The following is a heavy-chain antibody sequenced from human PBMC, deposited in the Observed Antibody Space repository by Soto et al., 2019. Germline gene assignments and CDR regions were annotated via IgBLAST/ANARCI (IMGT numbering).Heavy chain of an antibody. D-gene: IGHD6-19*01. V-gene: IGHV6-1*01. CDR1: GDSVSSNSAA. Sequence: PSQTLSLTCAISGDSVSSNSAAWNWIRQSPSRGLEWLGRTYYRSKWYNDYAVSVKSRITINPDTSKNQFSLQLNSVTPEDTAVYYCARGGGIAVATIHYGMDVWGQGTTVTVSS. CDR3: ARGGGIAVATIHYGMDV. J-gene: IGHJ6*02. CDR2: TYYRSKWYN.